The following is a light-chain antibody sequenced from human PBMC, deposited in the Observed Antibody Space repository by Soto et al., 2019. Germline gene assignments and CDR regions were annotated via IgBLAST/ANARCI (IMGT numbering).Light chain of an antibody. J-gene: IGKJ4*01. CDR2: AAS. CDR1: QGTINY. V-gene: IGKV1-27*01. Sequence: DIQMTQSPSSLSASVGDRVTITCRASQGTINYLAWFQQNPGKVPKLLIYAASTLHSGVPFRFSVSGSGTDFTLTISSLQPEDVATYYCQMYNSVPLTFGGGTKVEIK. CDR3: QMYNSVPLT.